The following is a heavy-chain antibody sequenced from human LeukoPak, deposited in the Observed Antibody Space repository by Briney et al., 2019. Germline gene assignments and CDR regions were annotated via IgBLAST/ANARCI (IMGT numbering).Heavy chain of an antibody. J-gene: IGHJ4*02. CDR1: GFMFSFYM. D-gene: IGHD2-2*02. Sequence: GGSLRLSCAASGFMFSFYMMNWVRQAPGKGLEWVSSISSSSSYIYYADSMKGRFTISRDNAKNSLYLQMNSLRVEDTAVYYCVRGPSSAIRPEYFDYWGQGTLVTVSS. CDR2: ISSSSSYI. V-gene: IGHV3-21*01. CDR3: VRGPSSAIRPEYFDY.